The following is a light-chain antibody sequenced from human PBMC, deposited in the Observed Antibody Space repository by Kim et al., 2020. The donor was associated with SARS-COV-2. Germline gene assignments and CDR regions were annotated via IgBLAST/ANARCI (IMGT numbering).Light chain of an antibody. CDR3: SAWDNSLRGWV. Sequence: RQTATLTCTGNDNNGGDEGEIWRQKHQGHPPKLLSYRNNNRPSGISERFSSSRSGNTASLTITGLQPEDEADYYCSAWDNSLRGWVFGGGTQLTVL. V-gene: IGLV10-54*04. J-gene: IGLJ3*02. CDR2: RNN. CDR1: DNNGGDEG.